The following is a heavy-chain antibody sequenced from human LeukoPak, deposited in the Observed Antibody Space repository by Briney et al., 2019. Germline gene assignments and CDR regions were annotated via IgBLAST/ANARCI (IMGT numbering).Heavy chain of an antibody. CDR1: GFTVSNNY. D-gene: IGHD3-10*01. CDR2: IYSGGST. J-gene: IGHJ4*02. CDR3: ARGVTMVRGVIWFD. Sequence: GGSLTLSCAASGFTVSNNYMRWVRQAPGKGLEWVSLIYSGGSTYYADSVKGRFIISRDNSKNTLYLQMNSLRAEDTAVYYCARGVTMVRGVIWFDWGQGTLVTVSS. V-gene: IGHV3-66*01.